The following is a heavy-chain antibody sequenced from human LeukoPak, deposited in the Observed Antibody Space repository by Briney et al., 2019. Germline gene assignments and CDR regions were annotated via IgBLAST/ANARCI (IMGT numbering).Heavy chain of an antibody. J-gene: IGHJ4*02. Sequence: SGPALVKPTQTLTLTCAFSGFSPTTDGTCVSWIRQPPGKALEWLARIDWDDEKFYSPSLKTRLTISKDTSRNQVVLSMTNMDPVDTARYYCARTRRDSSATSRRYYADYWGQGALVTVSS. D-gene: IGHD2-15*01. CDR2: IDWDDEK. CDR3: ARTRRDSSATSRRYYADY. V-gene: IGHV2-70*17. CDR1: GFSPTTDGTC.